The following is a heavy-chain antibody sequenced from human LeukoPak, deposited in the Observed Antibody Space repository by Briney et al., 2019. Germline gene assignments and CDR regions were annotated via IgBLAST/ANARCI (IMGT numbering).Heavy chain of an antibody. CDR2: IYYSGST. D-gene: IGHD2-2*01. Sequence: SETLSLTCTVSGGSTTSSTYYWGWIRQPPGKGLEWIGTIYYSGSTYYSPSLKSRLMISVDTSKNQFSLKLSSVTAADTAVYYCARSIYYCTSTACYGSPAHYMDVWGKGTTVTVSS. CDR3: ARSIYYCTSTACYGSPAHYMDV. J-gene: IGHJ6*03. V-gene: IGHV4-39*01. CDR1: GGSTTSSTYY.